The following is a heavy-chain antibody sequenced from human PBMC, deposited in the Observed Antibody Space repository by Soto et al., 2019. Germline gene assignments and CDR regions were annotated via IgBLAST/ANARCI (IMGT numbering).Heavy chain of an antibody. CDR1: GYTFTSYG. CDR2: ISAYNGNT. V-gene: IGHV1-18*01. D-gene: IGHD1-26*01. CDR3: ARIVGATTVGWFDP. Sequence: ASVKVSCKASGYTFTSYGISCVRQAPGQGLEWMGWISAYNGNTNYAQKLQGRVTMTTDTSTSTAYMELRSLRSDDTAVYYCARIVGATTVGWFDPWGQGTLVTVSS. J-gene: IGHJ5*02.